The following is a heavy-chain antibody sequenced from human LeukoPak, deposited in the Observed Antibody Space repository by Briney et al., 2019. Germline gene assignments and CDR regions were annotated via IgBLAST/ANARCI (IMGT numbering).Heavy chain of an antibody. CDR1: GYTLSELS. CDR3: ARQNGSGRVPLYYYYYYMDV. D-gene: IGHD3-10*01. Sequence: ASVKVSCKVSGYTLSELSIHWVRQAPGQGLEWMGIINPSGGSTSYAQKFQGRVTMTRDMSTSTVYMELSSLRSEDTAVYYCARQNGSGRVPLYYYYYYMDVWGKGTTVTISS. J-gene: IGHJ6*03. CDR2: INPSGGST. V-gene: IGHV1-46*01.